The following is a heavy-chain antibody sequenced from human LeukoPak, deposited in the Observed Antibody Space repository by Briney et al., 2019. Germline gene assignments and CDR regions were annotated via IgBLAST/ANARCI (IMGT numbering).Heavy chain of an antibody. D-gene: IGHD5-18*01. J-gene: IGHJ4*02. Sequence: GGSLTLSSAVSGFTFSSYWMNWVSPAPRKWLEWVAYIKKDGGETNYVGSVKGRFTISRDNAKNSLYLQMNSLGAEDTAVYYCASGGYSFFYWGQGTLVTVSS. CDR3: ASGGYSFFY. V-gene: IGHV3-7*03. CDR1: GFTFSSYW. CDR2: IKKDGGET.